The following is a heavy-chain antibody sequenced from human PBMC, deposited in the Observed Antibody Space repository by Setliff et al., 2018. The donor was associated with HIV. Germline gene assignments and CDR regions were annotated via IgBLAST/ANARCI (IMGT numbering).Heavy chain of an antibody. CDR2: IYNRGST. Sequence: SETLSLTCAVSGYAISSGDYWGWIRRPPGKGLEWIGSIYNRGSTYYNPSLKSRVTISVDTSKNQFSLKLSSVTAADTAVYYCARGGTSSNWFGPWGQGTLVTVSS. D-gene: IGHD2-2*01. CDR3: ARGGTSSNWFGP. J-gene: IGHJ5*02. CDR1: GYAISSGDY. V-gene: IGHV4-38-2*01.